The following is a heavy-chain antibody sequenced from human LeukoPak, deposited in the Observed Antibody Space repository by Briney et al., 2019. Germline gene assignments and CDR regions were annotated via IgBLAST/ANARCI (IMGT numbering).Heavy chain of an antibody. Sequence: PGRSLRLSCAASGFTFSSYAMHWVRQAPGKGLEWVAVISYDGSNKYYADSVKGRFTISRDNSKNTLYLQMNSLRAEDTAVYYCARAYYYYGMDVWGQGTTVTVSS. V-gene: IGHV3-30*04. CDR3: ARAYYYYGMDV. CDR2: ISYDGSNK. J-gene: IGHJ6*02. CDR1: GFTFSSYA.